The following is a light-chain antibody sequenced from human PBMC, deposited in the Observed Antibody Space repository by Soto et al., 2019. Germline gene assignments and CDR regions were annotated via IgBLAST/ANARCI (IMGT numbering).Light chain of an antibody. CDR1: QGISSY. CDR3: QPYYSYPPT. V-gene: IGKV1-8*01. J-gene: IGKJ5*01. CDR2: AAS. Sequence: AIRMTQSPSSLSASTGDRVTITCRASQGISSYLAWYQQKPGKAPKLLIYAASTLQSGVPSRFSGSGSGTDFTLTISCLQSEDFATYYCQPYYSYPPTFGQGIRLEIK.